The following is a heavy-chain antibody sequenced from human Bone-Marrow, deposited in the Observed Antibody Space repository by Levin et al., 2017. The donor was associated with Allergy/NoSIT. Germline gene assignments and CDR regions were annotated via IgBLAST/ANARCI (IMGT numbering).Heavy chain of an antibody. V-gene: IGHV3-20*04. Sequence: GGSLRLSCAASGFTFTDYGMSWVRQAPGKGLEWVSSINWNGGTTGYADSVKGRFTISRDDANYTLYLQLNSLRAEDTALYYCARGTLPFSPSSYFGLDVWGQGTTVTVSS. D-gene: IGHD2-2*01. J-gene: IGHJ6*02. CDR1: GFTFTDYG. CDR2: INWNGGTT. CDR3: ARGTLPFSPSSYFGLDV.